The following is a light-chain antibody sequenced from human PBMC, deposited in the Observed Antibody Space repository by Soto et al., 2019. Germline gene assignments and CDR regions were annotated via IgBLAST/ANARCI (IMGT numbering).Light chain of an antibody. J-gene: IGKJ5*01. CDR2: GAS. V-gene: IGKV3D-20*02. Sequence: ETLLTQSPGTLALSPGESVTLSCMASQSVTYRYLAWYQQKPGQAPRLLIYGASTRATGIPARFSGSGSGTEFTLTISSLQSEDFAVYYCQQRSNWPITFGQGTRLEIK. CDR3: QQRSNWPIT. CDR1: QSVTYRY.